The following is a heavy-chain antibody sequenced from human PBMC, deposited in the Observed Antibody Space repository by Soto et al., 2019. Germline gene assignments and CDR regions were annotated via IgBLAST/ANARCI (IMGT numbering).Heavy chain of an antibody. CDR1: GGIFSSYT. CDR3: ARFRGSYGMDV. CDR2: IIPILGIP. Sequence: QVQLVQSGAEVKKPGSSVKVSCKASGGIFSSYTISWVRQAPGQGLEWMGRIIPILGIPNYAQKFQGRVTITADKSTSTAYMELSNLRSEDTAVYYCARFRGSYGMDVWGQGTTVTVSS. J-gene: IGHJ6*02. D-gene: IGHD3-10*01. V-gene: IGHV1-69*02.